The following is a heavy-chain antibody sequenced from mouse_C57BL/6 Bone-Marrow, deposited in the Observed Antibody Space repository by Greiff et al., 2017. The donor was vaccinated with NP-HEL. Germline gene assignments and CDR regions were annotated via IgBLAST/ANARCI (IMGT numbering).Heavy chain of an antibody. Sequence: VQLQQPGAELVMPGASVKLSCKASGYTFTSYWMPWVKQRPGQGLEWIGEIDPSDSYTNYNQKFKGKSTLTVDKYSSTAYMQLSSLTSEDSAVYYCAREVYGSNYEYFDVWGTGTTVTVSS. J-gene: IGHJ1*03. V-gene: IGHV1-69*01. CDR1: GYTFTSYW. CDR2: IDPSDSYT. D-gene: IGHD1-1*01. CDR3: AREVYGSNYEYFDV.